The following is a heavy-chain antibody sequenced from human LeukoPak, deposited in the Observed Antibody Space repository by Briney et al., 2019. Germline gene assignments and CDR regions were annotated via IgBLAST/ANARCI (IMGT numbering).Heavy chain of an antibody. V-gene: IGHV3-20*04. Sequence: GGSLRLSCAASGFTFDNYGMSWVRQVPGKGLEWVSGINWNGGSTGYADSVKGRFTISRDNAKNSLFLQMNSLRAEDTAVYYCATTEAITDYYFDYWGQGTLVTVSS. J-gene: IGHJ4*02. D-gene: IGHD5-12*01. CDR3: ATTEAITDYYFDY. CDR1: GFTFDNYG. CDR2: INWNGGST.